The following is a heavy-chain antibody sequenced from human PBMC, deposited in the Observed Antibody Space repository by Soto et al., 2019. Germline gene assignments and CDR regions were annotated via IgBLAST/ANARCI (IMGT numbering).Heavy chain of an antibody. V-gene: IGHV4-39*01. J-gene: IGHJ4*02. CDR2: IYYSGST. CDR3: ARGQSRSWYD. Sequence: SETLSLTCTVSGGSISSSSYYWGWIRQPPGKGLEWIGSIYYSGSTYYNPSLKSRVTISVDTSKNQFSLKLSSVTAADTAVYYCARGQSRSWYDWGQGTLVTSPQ. CDR1: GGSISSSSYY. D-gene: IGHD6-13*01.